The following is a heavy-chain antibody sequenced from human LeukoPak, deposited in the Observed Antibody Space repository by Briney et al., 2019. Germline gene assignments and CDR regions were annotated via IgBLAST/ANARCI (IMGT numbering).Heavy chain of an antibody. V-gene: IGHV3-23*01. Sequence: PGGSLRLSCTASGFTFSSFAMSWVRQAPGKGLDWVSAISGSGGSTSYADSVRGRFIISRDNSKNTLYLQMDSLRAEDTAVYYCATNRTTGGHRFDYWGQGTLVTVSS. J-gene: IGHJ4*02. CDR1: GFTFSSFA. CDR3: ATNRTTGGHRFDY. CDR2: ISGSGGST. D-gene: IGHD1-1*01.